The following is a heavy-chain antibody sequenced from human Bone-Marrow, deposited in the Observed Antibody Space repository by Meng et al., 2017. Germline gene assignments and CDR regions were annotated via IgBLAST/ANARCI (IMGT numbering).Heavy chain of an antibody. CDR3: ARETVAGHYYYYGMDV. J-gene: IGHJ6*02. CDR1: GGSFSGYY. D-gene: IGHD6-19*01. CDR2: INHSGST. V-gene: IGHV4-34*01. Sequence: SETLSLTCAVYGGSFSGYYWSWIRQPPGKGLEWIGEINHSGSTNYNPSLKSRVTISVDTSKNSLYLQMNSLRAEDTAVYYCARETVAGHYYYYGMDVWGQGTTVTVSS.